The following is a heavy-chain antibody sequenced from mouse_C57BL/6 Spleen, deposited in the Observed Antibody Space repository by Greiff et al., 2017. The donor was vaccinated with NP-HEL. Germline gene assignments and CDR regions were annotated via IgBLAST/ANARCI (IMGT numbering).Heavy chain of an antibody. CDR1: GYTFTDYY. J-gene: IGHJ1*03. V-gene: IGHV1-26*01. Sequence: EVQLQQSVPELVKPGASVKISCKASGYTFTDYYMNWVKQSHGKSLEWIGDINPNNGGTMYNQKFKGKATLTVDKSSSTAYMELRSLTSEDSAVYYCASRVSSRGYFDVWGTGTTVTVSS. D-gene: IGHD1-1*01. CDR3: ASRVSSRGYFDV. CDR2: INPNNGGT.